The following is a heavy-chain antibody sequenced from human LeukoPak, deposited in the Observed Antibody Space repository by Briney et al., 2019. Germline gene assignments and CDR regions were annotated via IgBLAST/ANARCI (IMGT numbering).Heavy chain of an antibody. V-gene: IGHV4-30-4*07. CDR1: GGSISSGGYS. Sequence: NPSQTLSLTCAVSGGSISSGGYSWSWIRQPPGKGLEWIGYIYYSGSTYYNPSLKSRVTISVDTSKNQFSLKLSSVTAADTAVYYCAREVGRSSPYYYYYYMDVWGKGTTVTVSS. D-gene: IGHD6-6*01. CDR3: AREVGRSSPYYYYYYMDV. J-gene: IGHJ6*03. CDR2: IYYSGST.